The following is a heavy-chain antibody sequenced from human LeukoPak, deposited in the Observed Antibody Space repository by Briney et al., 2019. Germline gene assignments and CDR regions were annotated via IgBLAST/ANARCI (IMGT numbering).Heavy chain of an antibody. V-gene: IGHV3-30*02. CDR3: AARDFWSGPASDY. CDR1: GFTSSNYG. Sequence: GGSLRLSCAASGFTSSNYGTHWVRQAPGKGLEWVAFIRYDGSEKYYADSVKGRFTISRDNSKNTLYLQINSLRVEDTAVYYCAARDFWSGPASDYWGQGTLVTVSS. J-gene: IGHJ4*02. CDR2: IRYDGSEK. D-gene: IGHD3-3*01.